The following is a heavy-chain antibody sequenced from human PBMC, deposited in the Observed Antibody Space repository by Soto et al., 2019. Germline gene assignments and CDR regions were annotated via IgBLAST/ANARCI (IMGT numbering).Heavy chain of an antibody. D-gene: IGHD3-16*01. V-gene: IGHV3-7*04. Sequence: EVQLVESGGGLVQPGGSLRLSCVVSGFTFSSYWLSWVRQAPGKGLEWVANIKQDGSEKYYVDSVKGRFTISRDNAKNPRYVQMTSLRPEGTGVCYGARAHTGDYALWGQGSLVTVS. CDR3: ARAHTGDYAL. CDR1: GFTFSSYW. CDR2: IKQDGSEK. J-gene: IGHJ1*01.